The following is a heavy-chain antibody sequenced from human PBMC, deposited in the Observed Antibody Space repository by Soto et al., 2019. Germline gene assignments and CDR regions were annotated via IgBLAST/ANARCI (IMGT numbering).Heavy chain of an antibody. CDR2: RKENVSES. CDR3: AKDVR. CDR1: GFTFSTQW. V-gene: IGHV3-7*05. J-gene: IGHJ4*02. Sequence: EVQLVESGGDLVQPGGSLRLSFSSSGFTFSTQWMSCVRQAPGQWLEWVANRKENVSESYYADSVKGRFTISRDNAKNSLYLQMNGLRVEDTALYYCAKDVRWGQGTLVTVSS.